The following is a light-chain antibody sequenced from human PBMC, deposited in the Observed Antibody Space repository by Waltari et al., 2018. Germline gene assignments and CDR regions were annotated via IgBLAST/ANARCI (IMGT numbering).Light chain of an antibody. CDR3: SSYTSSSTLWV. CDR2: DVS. CDR1: SSDVGGSTY. Sequence: QSALTQPASVSGSPGQSITIPCPGTSSDVGGSTYVPWYQQHPGKAPKLMIYDVSNRPSGVSNRFSGSKSGNTASLTISGLQAEDEADYYCSSYTSSSTLWVFGGGTKLTVL. J-gene: IGLJ3*02. V-gene: IGLV2-14*03.